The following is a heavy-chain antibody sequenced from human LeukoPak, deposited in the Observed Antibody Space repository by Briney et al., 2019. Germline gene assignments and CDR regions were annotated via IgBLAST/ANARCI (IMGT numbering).Heavy chain of an antibody. J-gene: IGHJ4*02. CDR3: ARVSPTVTHFDY. Sequence: SETLSLTCTVSGGSISSYYWSWIRQPPGKGLEWIGYIYYSGSTNYNPSLKSRVTISVDTSKNQFSPKLSSVTAADTAVYYCARVSPTVTHFDYWGQGTLVTVSS. CDR1: GGSISSYY. V-gene: IGHV4-59*01. D-gene: IGHD4-17*01. CDR2: IYYSGST.